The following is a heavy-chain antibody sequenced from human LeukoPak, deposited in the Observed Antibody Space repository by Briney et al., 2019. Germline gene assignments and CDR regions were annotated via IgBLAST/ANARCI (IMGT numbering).Heavy chain of an antibody. D-gene: IGHD3/OR15-3a*01. CDR1: GFTFSSAW. J-gene: IGHJ4*02. CDR2: IKSKTDGGTA. V-gene: IGHV3-15*01. Sequence: GGSLRLSCAASGFTFSSAWMTWVRQAPGRGLEWVGRIKSKTDGGTAEYAAPVKSRFTISRDDSQNTMYMQMNSLKAEDTAVYYCTTAPDSMDCWGQGTLVTVSS. CDR3: TTAPDSMDC.